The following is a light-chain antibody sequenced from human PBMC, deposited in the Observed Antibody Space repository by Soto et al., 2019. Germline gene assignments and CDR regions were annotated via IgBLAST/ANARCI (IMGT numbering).Light chain of an antibody. J-gene: IGLJ1*01. CDR1: SSDVGSYHL. Sequence: QSALTQPASVSGSPGQSITISCTGTSSDVGSYHLVSWHQQHPGKAPKLIIYEGSKRPSGVSNRFSGSKSGNTASLTISGLQAEDEADYDCCSYTRSSTFGYVFGTGTKVTVL. V-gene: IGLV2-23*03. CDR3: CSYTRSSTFGYV. CDR2: EGS.